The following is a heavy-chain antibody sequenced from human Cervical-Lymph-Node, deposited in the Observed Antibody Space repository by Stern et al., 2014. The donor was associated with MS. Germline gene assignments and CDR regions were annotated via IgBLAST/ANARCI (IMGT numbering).Heavy chain of an antibody. D-gene: IGHD4-17*01. V-gene: IGHV4-4*02. CDR2: IYHSGST. Sequence: QLQLQESGPGLVKPSGTLSLTCAVSGGSISSSNWWSWVRQPPGKGLEWIGEIYHSGSTNYNPSLKSRLTISVAKSKNQFSLKVGAVTAADTAVYYCARDLGGDYSRWGQGTLVTVSS. CDR3: ARDLGGDYSR. CDR1: GGSISSSNW. J-gene: IGHJ4*02.